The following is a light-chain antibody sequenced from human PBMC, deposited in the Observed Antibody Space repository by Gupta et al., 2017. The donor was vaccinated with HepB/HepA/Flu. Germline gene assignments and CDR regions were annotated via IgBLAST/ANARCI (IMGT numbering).Light chain of an antibody. CDR3: ATWDNSLNAVF. Sequence: PPSATSAAPRPEVTIACFGSSSNIGNNAVSWYHQFPGAAPKVIISDNQQRPSGIPDRFSGSKSGTSATLAIGGLQTDDEADYYCATWDNSLNAVFFGGGTKLTVL. V-gene: IGLV1-51*01. CDR2: DNQ. J-gene: IGLJ2*01. CDR1: SSNIGNNA.